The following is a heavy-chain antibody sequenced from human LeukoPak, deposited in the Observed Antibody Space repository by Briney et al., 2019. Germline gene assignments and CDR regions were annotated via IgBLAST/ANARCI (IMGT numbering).Heavy chain of an antibody. CDR2: IIPIFGTA. CDR1: GGTFSSYA. V-gene: IGHV1-69*06. D-gene: IGHD3-22*01. J-gene: IGHJ3*02. Sequence: SVKVSCKASGGTFSSYAISWVRQAPGQGLEWMGGIIPIFGTANYAQKFQGRVTITADKSTSTAYMELSSLRSEDTAVYYCARGSTMTHAFDIWGQGTMVTVSS. CDR3: ARGSTMTHAFDI.